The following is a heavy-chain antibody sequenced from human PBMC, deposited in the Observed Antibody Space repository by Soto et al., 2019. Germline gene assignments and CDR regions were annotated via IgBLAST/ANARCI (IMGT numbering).Heavy chain of an antibody. V-gene: IGHV1-3*01. CDR1: GYTFTSYA. D-gene: IGHD1-20*01. J-gene: IGHJ5*02. CDR2: INAGNGNT. Sequence: QVQLVQSGAEVKKTGASVKVSCKASGYTFTSYAMHWVRQAPGQRLEWMGWINAGNGNTKYSQKFQVRVTITRDTSASTAYMELISLRSEDTAVYYCASSVITGTEGFDPWGQGTLVTVSS. CDR3: ASSVITGTEGFDP.